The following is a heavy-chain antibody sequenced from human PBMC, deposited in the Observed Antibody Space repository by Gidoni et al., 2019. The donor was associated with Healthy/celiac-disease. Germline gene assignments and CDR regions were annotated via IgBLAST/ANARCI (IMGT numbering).Heavy chain of an antibody. V-gene: IGHV4-34*01. D-gene: IGHD1-26*01. J-gene: IGHJ5*02. CDR3: ARDPIVGESWGWFDP. Sequence: QVQLQQSGAGLSKPSVTLSLTFAVYCGSFSGYYWSWIRQPPGKGLEWIGEIKHSGSTNSNPSLKSRVTMSGDTSKNEFSLKLSSVTAADTAVYYCARDPIVGESWGWFDPWGQGTLVTVSS. CDR2: IKHSGST. CDR1: CGSFSGYY.